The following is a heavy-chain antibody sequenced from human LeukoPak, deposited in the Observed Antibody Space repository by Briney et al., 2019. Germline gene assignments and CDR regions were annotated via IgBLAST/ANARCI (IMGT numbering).Heavy chain of an antibody. D-gene: IGHD3-16*02. Sequence: NPSETLSLTCAVYGGSFSGYYWSWVRQPPGKGLEWIGEINHSGSTNYNPSLKSRVTISVDTSKNQFSLKLSSVTAADMAVYYCARGDLGSYRIDYWGQGTLVTVSS. CDR3: ARGDLGSYRIDY. J-gene: IGHJ4*02. CDR2: INHSGST. CDR1: GGSFSGYY. V-gene: IGHV4-34*01.